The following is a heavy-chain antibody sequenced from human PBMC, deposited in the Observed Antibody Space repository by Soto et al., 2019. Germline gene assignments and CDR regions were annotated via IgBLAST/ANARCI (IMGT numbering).Heavy chain of an antibody. V-gene: IGHV1-18*01. J-gene: IGHJ4*02. D-gene: IGHD3-10*01. CDR1: GYTFTSYG. CDR2: ISAYNGNT. Sequence: QVQLVQSGAEVKKPGASVKVSCKASGYTFTSYGISWVRQAPGQGLEWMGWISAYNGNTNNAQKLQGRVTMTTDTSTSTAPMELRSLRSHATAVYCCARELIYGSGSYYWGQGTLVTVSS. CDR3: ARELIYGSGSYY.